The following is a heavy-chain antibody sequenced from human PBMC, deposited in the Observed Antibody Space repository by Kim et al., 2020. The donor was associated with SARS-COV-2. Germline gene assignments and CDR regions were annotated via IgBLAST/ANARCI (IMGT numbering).Heavy chain of an antibody. J-gene: IGHJ4*02. D-gene: IGHD2-15*01. CDR2: INTDTGNP. CDR3: ARAGTGYCSSGSCSFDY. Sequence: ASVKVSCKASGYTFTSYALIWVRQAPGQGLEWMGWINTDTGNPTYAQGFTGRFVFSLDTSISTAYVQISSLKAEDTAVYYCARAGTGYCSSGSCSFDYWGPGTLVTVSP. V-gene: IGHV7-4-1*02. CDR1: GYTFTSYA.